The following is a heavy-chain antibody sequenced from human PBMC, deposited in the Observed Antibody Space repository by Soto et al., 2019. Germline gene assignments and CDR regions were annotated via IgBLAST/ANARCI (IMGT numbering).Heavy chain of an antibody. CDR1: GGSISSYY. CDR3: ARATTMYCGGDCYLFCY. Sequence: QVQLQESGPGLVKPSETLSLTCTVSGGSISSYYWSWIRQPAGKGLEWIGRIYTSGSTNYNPSLKRRATMSVDTSKNQFSLKLSSVTAADPAVYYCARATTMYCGGDCYLFCYWCQGTLVTVSS. CDR2: IYTSGST. D-gene: IGHD2-21*02. J-gene: IGHJ4*02. V-gene: IGHV4-4*07.